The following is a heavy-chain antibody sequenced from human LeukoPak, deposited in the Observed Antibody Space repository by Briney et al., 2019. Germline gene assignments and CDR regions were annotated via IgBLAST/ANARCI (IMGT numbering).Heavy chain of an antibody. CDR2: IYITGST. D-gene: IGHD3-16*01. CDR1: GGSIGAYC. J-gene: IGHJ4*02. V-gene: IGHV4-4*09. Sequence: SETLSLTCTVSGGSIGAYCWSWIRQPPEKGLEWIGYIYITGSTNYNPSLKDRVTMSIDTSQNHFSLKLSSVTAADTAVYYCARLAGGERGLFDYWGQGTLVTVSS. CDR3: ARLAGGERGLFDY.